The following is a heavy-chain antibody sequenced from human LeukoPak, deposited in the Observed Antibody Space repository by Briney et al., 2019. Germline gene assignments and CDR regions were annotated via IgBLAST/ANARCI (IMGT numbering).Heavy chain of an antibody. D-gene: IGHD3-9*01. CDR2: IYYSGST. J-gene: IGHJ4*02. CDR1: GGSISNYY. CDR3: ARGPRVLRYFDWLLEGFDY. V-gene: IGHV4-59*01. Sequence: SETLSLTCTVSGGSISNYYWSWVRQPPGKGLEWIGYIYYSGSTNYNPSLKSRVTISVDTSKNQFSLKLTSVTAADTAVYYCARGPRVLRYFDWLLEGFDYWGQGTLVTVSS.